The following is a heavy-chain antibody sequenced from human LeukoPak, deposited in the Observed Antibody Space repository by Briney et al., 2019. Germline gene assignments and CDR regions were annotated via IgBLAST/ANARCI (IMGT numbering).Heavy chain of an antibody. V-gene: IGHV3-48*03. D-gene: IGHD3-10*02. CDR1: EFTFSNYA. J-gene: IGHJ4*02. CDR3: ARGGNYVHY. CDR2: INSGGSAI. Sequence: PGGSLRLSCAASEFTFSNYAMNWVRQAPGKGLEWVSYINSGGSAIYYADSVKGRFTISRDNAKNSLYLQMNSLRADDTAVYYCARGGNYVHYWGQGTLVTVSS.